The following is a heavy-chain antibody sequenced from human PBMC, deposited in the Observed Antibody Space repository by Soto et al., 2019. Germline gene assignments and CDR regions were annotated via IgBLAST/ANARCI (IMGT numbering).Heavy chain of an antibody. D-gene: IGHD3-22*01. CDR3: AKDTYYHDSTGYYVFDY. V-gene: IGHV3-30*18. J-gene: IGHJ4*02. CDR1: GFTFSSYG. CDR2: IAYDGSNE. Sequence: QVQLVESGGGVVQPGNSLRLSCAASGFTFSSYGMHWVRQPPGKGLEWVAGIAYDGSNEHYADSVKGRFALARDNSKITVDLQMNSLRAEDTAVYYCAKDTYYHDSTGYYVFDYWGQGTLVTVSS.